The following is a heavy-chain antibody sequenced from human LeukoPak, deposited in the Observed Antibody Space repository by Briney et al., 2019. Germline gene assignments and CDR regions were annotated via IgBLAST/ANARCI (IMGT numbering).Heavy chain of an antibody. D-gene: IGHD3-22*01. J-gene: IGHJ5*02. V-gene: IGHV4-59*12. CDR2: IYRNGNT. CDR3: ARSRSGYSPPDP. CDR1: GGSINFYY. Sequence: SETLSLTCTVSGGSINFYYWSWIRQPPGKGLEWIGYIYRNGNTNYNPSLKSRITMSVDPSKNQFSLKLSSVTAADTAVYYCARSRSGYSPPDPWGQGTLVTVSS.